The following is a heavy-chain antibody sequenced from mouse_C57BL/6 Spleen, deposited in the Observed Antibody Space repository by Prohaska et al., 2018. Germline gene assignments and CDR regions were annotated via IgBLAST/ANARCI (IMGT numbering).Heavy chain of an antibody. V-gene: IGHV4-1*01. CDR3: ARPNGDWYFDV. J-gene: IGHJ1*03. CDR1: GIDFSRYW. Sequence: EVKLLQSGGGLVQPGGSLKLSCAASGIDFSRYWMSWVRRAPGKGLEWIGEINPDSSTINYAPSLKDKVIISRDNAKNTLYLQMSKVRSEDTALYYCARPNGDWYFDVWGTGTTVTVSS. CDR2: INPDSSTI.